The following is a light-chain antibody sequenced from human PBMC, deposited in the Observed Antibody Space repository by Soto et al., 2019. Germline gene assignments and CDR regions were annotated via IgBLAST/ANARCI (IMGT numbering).Light chain of an antibody. Sequence: QSLLTHPASLSGSPGQSITISCTGTSSDVGGYNYVSWYQQHPGKAPKLMIYEVSNRPSGVSNRFSGSKSGNPASLTISGLQAEDEADYYCSSYTSSSTYVFGTGPRVTVL. J-gene: IGLJ1*01. CDR3: SSYTSSSTYV. CDR2: EVS. V-gene: IGLV2-14*01. CDR1: SSDVGGYNY.